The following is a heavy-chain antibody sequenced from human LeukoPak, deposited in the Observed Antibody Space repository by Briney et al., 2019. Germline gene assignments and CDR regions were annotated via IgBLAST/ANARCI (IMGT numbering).Heavy chain of an antibody. V-gene: IGHV4-59*01. D-gene: IGHD4-23*01. CDR2: IYHSGST. J-gene: IGHJ4*02. CDR1: GGSISSYY. CDR3: AISGGTGDYDY. Sequence: SETLSLTCTVSGGSISSYYWSWIRQPPGKGLEWIGYIYHSGSTNYNPSLKSRVTISVDTSKNQFSLKLSSVTAADTAVYYCAISGGTGDYDYWGQGTLVTVSS.